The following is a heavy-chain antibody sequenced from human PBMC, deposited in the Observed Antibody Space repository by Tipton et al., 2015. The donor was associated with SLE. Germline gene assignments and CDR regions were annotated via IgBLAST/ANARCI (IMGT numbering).Heavy chain of an antibody. D-gene: IGHD3-22*01. CDR1: GDSISSYY. Sequence: TLSLTCTVSGDSISSYYWSWIRQPPGKGLEWIGYIYYSGSTNYNPSLKSRVTISVDTSKKQFSLNLRSVTAADTAVYYCARGSGYDSSSPWYFDLWGRGTRVTVPS. J-gene: IGHJ2*01. V-gene: IGHV4-59*08. CDR2: IYYSGST. CDR3: ARGSGYDSSSPWYFDL.